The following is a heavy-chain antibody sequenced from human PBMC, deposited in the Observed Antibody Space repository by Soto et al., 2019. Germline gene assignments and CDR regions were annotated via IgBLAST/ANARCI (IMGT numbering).Heavy chain of an antibody. CDR2: ISGSGGST. D-gene: IGHD3-16*01. V-gene: IGHV3-23*01. CDR1: GFTFSSYA. Sequence: GGSLRLSCAASGFTFSSYAMSWVRQAPGKGLEWVSAISGSGGSTYYADSVKGRFTISRDNSKNTLYLQMNSLRAEDTAVYYCAKLTWITYYSYYGMDVWGQGPTVTGSS. J-gene: IGHJ6*02. CDR3: AKLTWITYYSYYGMDV.